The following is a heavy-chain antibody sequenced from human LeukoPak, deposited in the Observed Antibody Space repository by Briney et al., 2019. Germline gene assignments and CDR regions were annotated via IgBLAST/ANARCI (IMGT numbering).Heavy chain of an antibody. CDR3: AKDGRQWPTDFDY. J-gene: IGHJ4*02. V-gene: IGHV3-23*01. Sequence: SGGSLTLSCAASAFTFSTYAMIWVRQAPGKGLEWVSGISGSAGSTYYADSVKGRFTISRDNSKNTLYLQMNSLRAEDTAVYYCAKDGRQWPTDFDYWGQGALVTVSS. D-gene: IGHD6-19*01. CDR1: AFTFSTYA. CDR2: ISGSAGST.